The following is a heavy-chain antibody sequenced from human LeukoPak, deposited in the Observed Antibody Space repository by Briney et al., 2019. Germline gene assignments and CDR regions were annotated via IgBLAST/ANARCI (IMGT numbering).Heavy chain of an antibody. V-gene: IGHV3-7*01. D-gene: IGHD5-24*01. Sequence: GGFLRLSCAASGFTFSSYWMSWVRQAPGKGLEWVANIKQDGSEKYYVDSVKGRFTISRDNAKNALYLQMDSLRAEDAAVYYCARPQDGYNGFDCWGQGTLVTVSS. J-gene: IGHJ4*02. CDR1: GFTFSSYW. CDR3: ARPQDGYNGFDC. CDR2: IKQDGSEK.